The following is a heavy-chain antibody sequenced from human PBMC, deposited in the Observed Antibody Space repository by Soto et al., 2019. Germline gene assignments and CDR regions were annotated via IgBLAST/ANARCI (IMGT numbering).Heavy chain of an antibody. J-gene: IGHJ3*02. V-gene: IGHV1-58*02. Sequence: GASVKVSWKAARYAFTSYAIHWVRQAPVQRLEWIGWLVVGSGNTNYAQKFQERVTITRGMSTSTAYMELSSLRSEDTAVYYCAAARYDSSGSLAFDIWGQGTMVTVSS. CDR2: LVVGSGNT. CDR3: AAARYDSSGSLAFDI. CDR1: RYAFTSYA. D-gene: IGHD3-22*01.